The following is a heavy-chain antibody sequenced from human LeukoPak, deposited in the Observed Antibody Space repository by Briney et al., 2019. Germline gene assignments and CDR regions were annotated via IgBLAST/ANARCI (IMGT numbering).Heavy chain of an antibody. Sequence: SVKVSCKASGGTFSSYAISWVRQAPGQGLEWMGGIIPIFGTANYAQKFQGRVTITADESTSTAYMELSSLRSEDTAVYYCARDIVVVPAAQVYYMDVWGKGTTVTVSS. CDR2: IIPIFGTA. J-gene: IGHJ6*03. V-gene: IGHV1-69*13. CDR1: GGTFSSYA. CDR3: ARDIVVVPAAQVYYMDV. D-gene: IGHD2-2*01.